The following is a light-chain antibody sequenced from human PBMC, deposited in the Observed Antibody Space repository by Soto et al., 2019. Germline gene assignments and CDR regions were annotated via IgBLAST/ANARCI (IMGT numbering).Light chain of an antibody. Sequence: EIVLTQSPDTLSFFPGERAILSCRASQSISSTYLAWYQQKPGQAPRPLISAASNNATGTPDRFSGSGSGTDFTLTISRLEHEDFAVYYCQQYGSSRWTFGQGNKVAVK. CDR3: QQYGSSRWT. CDR1: QSISSTY. J-gene: IGKJ1*01. CDR2: AAS. V-gene: IGKV3-20*01.